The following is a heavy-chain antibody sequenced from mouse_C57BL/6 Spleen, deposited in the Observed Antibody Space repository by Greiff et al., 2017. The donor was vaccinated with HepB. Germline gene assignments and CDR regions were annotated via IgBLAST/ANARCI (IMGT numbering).Heavy chain of an antibody. CDR3: ARDDYYSNSWYFDV. V-gene: IGHV3-1*01. J-gene: IGHJ1*03. CDR2: ISYSGST. Sequence: EVKLVESGPGMVKPSQSLSLTCTVTGYSITSGYDWHWIRHFPGNKLEWMGYISYSGSTNYNPSLKSRISITHDTSKNHFFLKLNSVTTEDTATYYCARDDYYSNSWYFDVWGTGTTVTVSS. CDR1: GYSITSGYD. D-gene: IGHD2-5*01.